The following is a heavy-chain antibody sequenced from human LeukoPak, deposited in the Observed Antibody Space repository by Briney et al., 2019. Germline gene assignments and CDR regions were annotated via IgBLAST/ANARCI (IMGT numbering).Heavy chain of an antibody. CDR1: GYTFTGYY. V-gene: IGHV1-2*02. CDR2: ISPNSGGT. Sequence: ASVKVSCKASGYTFTGYYMHWVRQAPGQGLEWMGWISPNSGGTNYAQKFQGRVTMTRDTSISTAYMELSRLRSDDTVVYYCATPGSYSHDAFDIWGQGTMVTVSS. CDR3: ATPGSYSHDAFDI. J-gene: IGHJ3*02. D-gene: IGHD1-26*01.